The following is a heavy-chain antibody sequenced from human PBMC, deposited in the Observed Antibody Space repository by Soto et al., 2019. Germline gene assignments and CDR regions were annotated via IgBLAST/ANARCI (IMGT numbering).Heavy chain of an antibody. J-gene: IGHJ4*02. Sequence: PGGSLRLSCAASGFTFSSYWMHWVRQAPGKGLVWVSRINSDGSSTNYADFAKGRFTISRDNAKNTLYLQMNSLRVEDAAVYYCSRVGGSTWHWGQGTLVTVSS. CDR2: INSDGSST. CDR3: SRVGGSTWH. D-gene: IGHD1-26*01. V-gene: IGHV3-74*01. CDR1: GFTFSSYW.